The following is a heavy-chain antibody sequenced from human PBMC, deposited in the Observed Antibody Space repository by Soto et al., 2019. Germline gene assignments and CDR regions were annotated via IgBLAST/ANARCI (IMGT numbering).Heavy chain of an antibody. J-gene: IGHJ5*02. V-gene: IGHV1-18*04. D-gene: IGHD3-22*01. CDR2: ISAYNGNT. CDR1: GYVLIGDY. CDR3: ARVDYDSSGYYRFIWFDP. Sequence: ASVELSCRAIGYVLIGDYIHWLRQAPGQGLEWMGWISAYNGNTNYAQKLQGRVTMTTDTSTSTAYMELRSLRSDDTAVYYCARVDYDSSGYYRFIWFDPWGQGTLVTVSS.